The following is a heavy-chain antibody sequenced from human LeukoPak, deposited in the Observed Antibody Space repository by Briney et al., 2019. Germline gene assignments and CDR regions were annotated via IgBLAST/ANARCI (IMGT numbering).Heavy chain of an antibody. CDR2: IYSGGST. D-gene: IGHD2-15*01. CDR1: GFTVSSNY. V-gene: IGHV3-66*01. J-gene: IGHJ6*02. Sequence: GGSLRLSCAASGFTVSSNYMSWVRQAPGKGLGWVSVIYSGGSTYYADSLTGRFTISRDNSKNTLYLQMNSLSAEDTAVYYCARALGGRVAAPPGESMDVWGQGTTVTVSS. CDR3: ARALGGRVAAPPGESMDV.